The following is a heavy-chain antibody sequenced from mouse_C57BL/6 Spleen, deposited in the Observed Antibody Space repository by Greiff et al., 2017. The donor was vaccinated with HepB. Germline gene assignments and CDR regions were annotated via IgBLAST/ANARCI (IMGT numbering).Heavy chain of an antibody. D-gene: IGHD1-1*01. CDR2: ISYDGSN. J-gene: IGHJ4*01. CDR3: AREELRPGAMDY. Sequence: VQLQQSGPGLVKPSQSLSFTCSVTGYSITSGYYWNWIRQFPGNKLEWMGYISYDGSNNYNPSLKNRISITRDTSKNQFFLKLNSVTTEDTATYYCAREELRPGAMDYWGQGTSVTVSS. V-gene: IGHV3-6*01. CDR1: GYSITSGYY.